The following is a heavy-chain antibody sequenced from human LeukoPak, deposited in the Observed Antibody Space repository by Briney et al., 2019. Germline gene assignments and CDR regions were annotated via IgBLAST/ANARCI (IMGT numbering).Heavy chain of an antibody. D-gene: IGHD3-10*01. Sequence: ASVKVSCKASGYTFTGYYMHWVRQAPGQGLEWMGWINPNSGGTNYAQKFQGRVTMTRDTSISTAYMELSRLRSDDTAVYYCATDHPGVLNAFDIWGQGTMVTVSS. V-gene: IGHV1-2*02. CDR3: ATDHPGVLNAFDI. CDR2: INPNSGGT. J-gene: IGHJ3*02. CDR1: GYTFTGYY.